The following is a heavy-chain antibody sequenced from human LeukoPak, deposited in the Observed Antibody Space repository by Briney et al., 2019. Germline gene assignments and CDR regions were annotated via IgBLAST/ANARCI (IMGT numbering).Heavy chain of an antibody. CDR1: GFTFSSYA. CDR2: ISGSGGST. CDR3: ARVVVVVPAAIAYYYYGMDV. Sequence: PGGSLRLSCAASGFTFSSYAMSWVRQAPGKGLEWVSAISGSGGSTYYADSVKGRFTISRDNAKNSLYLQMNSLRAEDTAVYYCARVVVVVPAAIAYYYYGMDVWGQGTTVTVSS. J-gene: IGHJ6*02. V-gene: IGHV3-23*01. D-gene: IGHD2-2*01.